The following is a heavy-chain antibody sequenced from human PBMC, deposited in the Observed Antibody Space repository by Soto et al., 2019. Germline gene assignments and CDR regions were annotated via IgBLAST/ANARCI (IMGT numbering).Heavy chain of an antibody. Sequence: QVQLVESGGGVVQPGRSLRLSCAASGFTFSSYAISWVRQAPGQGLEWMGGIIPIFGTANYAQKFQGRVTITADESTSTAYMELSSLRSEDTAVYYCARDKDSSGSLLNWFDPWGQGTLVTVSS. J-gene: IGHJ5*02. D-gene: IGHD6-19*01. CDR1: GFTFSSYA. V-gene: IGHV1-69*01. CDR2: IIPIFGTA. CDR3: ARDKDSSGSLLNWFDP.